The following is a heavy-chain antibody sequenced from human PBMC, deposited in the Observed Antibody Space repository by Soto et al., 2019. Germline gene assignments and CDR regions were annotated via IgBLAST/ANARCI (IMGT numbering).Heavy chain of an antibody. J-gene: IGHJ6*02. CDR1: GYSFTDYR. CDR2: INPKSGGT. D-gene: IGHD2-8*01. V-gene: IGHV1-2*04. CDR3: AKGDSTDCSNGVCSFFYNHDMDV. Sequence: ASVKVSCKASGYSFTDYRIHWVRQAPGQGLDWLGRINPKSGGTSTAQKFQGWVTMTTDTSISTASTELTRLTSDDTAIYYCAKGDSTDCSNGVCSFFYNHDMDVWGQ.